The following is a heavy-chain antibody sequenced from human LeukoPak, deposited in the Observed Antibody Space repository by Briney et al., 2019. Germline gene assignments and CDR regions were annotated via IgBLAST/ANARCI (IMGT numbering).Heavy chain of an antibody. CDR1: GFTFSSYG. CDR3: AKDGSVATLSY. J-gene: IGHJ4*02. CDR2: ISYDGSNK. V-gene: IGHV3-30*18. D-gene: IGHD5-12*01. Sequence: PGGSLRLSCAASGFTFSSYGMHWVRQAPGKGLEWVAVISYDGSNKYYADSVKGRFTISRDNSKNTLYLQMNSLRAEDTAVYYCAKDGSVATLSYWGQGTLVTVSS.